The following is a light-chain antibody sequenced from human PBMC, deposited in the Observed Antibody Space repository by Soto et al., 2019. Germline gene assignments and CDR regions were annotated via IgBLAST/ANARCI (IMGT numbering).Light chain of an antibody. Sequence: EIVLTQSPGTLSLSPGETAALSCRASQSVSSNYLAWYQQKPGQAPRLLISGASSRATGIPDRFSGSGSGTAFTLTISRVEPDDFAVYYCQQSRSAWTFGQGTKVDIK. V-gene: IGKV3-20*01. CDR2: GAS. J-gene: IGKJ1*01. CDR1: QSVSSNY. CDR3: QQSRSAWT.